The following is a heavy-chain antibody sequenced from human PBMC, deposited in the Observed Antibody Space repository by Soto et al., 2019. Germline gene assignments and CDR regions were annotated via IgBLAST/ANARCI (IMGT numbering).Heavy chain of an antibody. D-gene: IGHD3-3*01. CDR2: IRSKAYGGTT. CDR3: TRNYDFWSGYSPGSYYYYYGMDV. Sequence: GGSHRLSCTASGFTFGDYSMSWFRQAPGKGLEWVGFIRSKAYGGTTEYAASVKGRFTISRDDSKSIAYLQMNSLKTENTAVYYFTRNYDFWSGYSPGSYYYYYGMDVGGQGTTVTVSS. CDR1: GFTFGDYS. J-gene: IGHJ6*02. V-gene: IGHV3-49*03.